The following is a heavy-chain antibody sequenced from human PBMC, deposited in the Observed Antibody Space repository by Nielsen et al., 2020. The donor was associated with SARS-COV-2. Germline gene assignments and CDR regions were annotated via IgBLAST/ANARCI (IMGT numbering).Heavy chain of an antibody. Sequence: WIRQPPGKGLEWVAYISYEGSKQYYADSVKGRFTISRDNSKNTLYLQMNSLRAEDTAVYYCARAAVYTMVRGAKPNWFDPWGQGTLVTVSS. J-gene: IGHJ5*02. CDR2: ISYEGSKQ. D-gene: IGHD3-10*01. CDR3: ARAAVYTMVRGAKPNWFDP. V-gene: IGHV3-33*05.